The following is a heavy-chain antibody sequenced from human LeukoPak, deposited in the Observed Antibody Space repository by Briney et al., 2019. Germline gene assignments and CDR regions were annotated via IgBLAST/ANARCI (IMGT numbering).Heavy chain of an antibody. Sequence: GESLKISCKASGYSFTTYCIGWVRQMPGKGLEWMGMFFPGDSDTRKSPSFQDQVTLSADKSLTTAYLQWRSLKASDTAVYYCARGPRGGNWNEALDYWGQGTLVTVSS. D-gene: IGHD1-1*01. V-gene: IGHV5-51*01. J-gene: IGHJ4*02. CDR3: ARGPRGGNWNEALDY. CDR2: FFPGDSDT. CDR1: GYSFTTYC.